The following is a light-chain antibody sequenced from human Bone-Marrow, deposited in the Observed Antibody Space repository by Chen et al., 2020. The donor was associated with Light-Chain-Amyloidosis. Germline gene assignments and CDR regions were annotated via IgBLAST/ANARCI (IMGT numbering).Light chain of an antibody. V-gene: IGKV1-6*01. J-gene: IGKJ1*01. CDR2: VAS. CDR1: QGIRND. Sequence: AIQMTHSPSSLSASVGDRVTITCRASQGIRNDVGWYQQKPGKAPKLLIYVASNLESGVPSRFSGSGSGTDFTLTISSLQPEDFATYYCLQDYSHPWTFGQGTKVEIK. CDR3: LQDYSHPWT.